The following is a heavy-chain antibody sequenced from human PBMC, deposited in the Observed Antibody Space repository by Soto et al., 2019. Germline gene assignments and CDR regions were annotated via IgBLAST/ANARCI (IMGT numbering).Heavy chain of an antibody. J-gene: IGHJ5*02. CDR2: MSYSGST. V-gene: IGHV4-61*01. D-gene: IGHD1-26*01. Sequence: QVQLQESGPGLVKPSETLSLTCTVSGGSVNSGSYYWSWIRQPPGKGLEWIGYMSYSGSTNYNPSLNSPVTISVDTSTNQISLRLSSVTAADTAVYHCARDLVGATAGGRYNWFDPWGQGILVTVSS. CDR3: ARDLVGATAGGRYNWFDP. CDR1: GGSVNSGSYY.